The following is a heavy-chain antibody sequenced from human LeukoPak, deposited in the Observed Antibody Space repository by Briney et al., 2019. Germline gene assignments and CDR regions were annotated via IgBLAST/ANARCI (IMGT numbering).Heavy chain of an antibody. J-gene: IGHJ4*02. Sequence: SETLSLTCTVSGGSISSYYWSWIRQPPGKGLEWIGYIYYSGSTNYNPSLKSRVTISVDTSKNQFSLKLSSVTAADTAVYYCARGGSYALYYFDYWGQGTLVTVSS. D-gene: IGHD1-26*01. CDR1: GGSISSYY. CDR3: ARGGSYALYYFDY. V-gene: IGHV4-59*01. CDR2: IYYSGST.